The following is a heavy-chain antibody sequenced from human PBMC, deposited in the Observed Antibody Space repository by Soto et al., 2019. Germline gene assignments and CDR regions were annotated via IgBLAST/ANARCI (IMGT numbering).Heavy chain of an antibody. CDR3: AKFPFGTNWSGDY. D-gene: IGHD1-1*01. CDR1: GFTFSSYA. Sequence: QVHLVESGGGVVQPGRSLRLSCAASGFTFSSYAMHWVRQAPGKGLEWVAFISYDGNNKYYADSVKGRFTISRDNSKNTLYLQMNSLRAEDTAVYYCAKFPFGTNWSGDYWGQGTLVTVSS. J-gene: IGHJ4*02. CDR2: ISYDGNNK. V-gene: IGHV3-30*18.